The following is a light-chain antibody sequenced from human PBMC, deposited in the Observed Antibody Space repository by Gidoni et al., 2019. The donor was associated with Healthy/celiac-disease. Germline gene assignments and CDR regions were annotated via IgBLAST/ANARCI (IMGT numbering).Light chain of an antibody. J-gene: IGKJ1*01. CDR3: QQYNSYST. CDR2: KAS. V-gene: IGKV1-5*03. Sequence: DIQMTKYPSTLSASVGDRVTITCRASQSISSWLAWYQQKPGKAPKLLIYKASSLESGVPSRFSGRGSGTEFTLTISSLQPDDFATYYFQQYNSYSTFXQXTKVEIK. CDR1: QSISSW.